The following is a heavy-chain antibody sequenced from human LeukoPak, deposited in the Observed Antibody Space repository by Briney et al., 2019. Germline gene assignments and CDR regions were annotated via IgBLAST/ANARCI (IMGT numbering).Heavy chain of an antibody. Sequence: VASVKVSCKASGYTFTGYYMHWVRQAPGQGLEWTGWINPNSGGTNYAQKFQGRVTMTRDTSISTAYMELSRLRSDDTAVYYCARVRILSYDFWSGWANYMDVWGKGTTVTVSS. J-gene: IGHJ6*03. V-gene: IGHV1-2*02. D-gene: IGHD3-3*01. CDR3: ARVRILSYDFWSGWANYMDV. CDR2: INPNSGGT. CDR1: GYTFTGYY.